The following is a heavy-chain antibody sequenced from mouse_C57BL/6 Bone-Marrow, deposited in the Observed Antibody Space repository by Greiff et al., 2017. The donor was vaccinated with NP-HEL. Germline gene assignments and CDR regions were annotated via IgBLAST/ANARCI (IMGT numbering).Heavy chain of an antibody. V-gene: IGHV1-81*01. CDR1: GYTFTSYG. D-gene: IGHD1-1*01. CDR3: ARDYGSSEGAWFAY. J-gene: IGHJ3*01. Sequence: VQLQQSGAELARPGASVKLSCKASGYTFTSYGISWVKQRTGQGLEWIGEIYPRSGNTYSNEKFKGNATLTADKSSSTAYMELRSLTSEDSAVYFCARDYGSSEGAWFAYWGQGTLVTVSA. CDR2: IYPRSGNT.